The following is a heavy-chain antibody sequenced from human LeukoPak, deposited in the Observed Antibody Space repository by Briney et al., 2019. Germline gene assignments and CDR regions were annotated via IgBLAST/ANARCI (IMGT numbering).Heavy chain of an antibody. CDR1: GITLSNYG. D-gene: IGHD3-22*01. J-gene: IGHJ4*02. CDR2: ISDSGGRT. V-gene: IGHV3-23*01. Sequence: GSLRLSCAVSGITLSNYGMSWVRQAPGKGLEWVAGISDSGGRTNYADSVKGRFAISRDNPKNTLYLQMNSLRAEDTAVYFCAKRGVVIRVILVGFHKEAYYFDSWGQGALVTVSS. CDR3: AKRGVVIRVILVGFHKEAYYFDS.